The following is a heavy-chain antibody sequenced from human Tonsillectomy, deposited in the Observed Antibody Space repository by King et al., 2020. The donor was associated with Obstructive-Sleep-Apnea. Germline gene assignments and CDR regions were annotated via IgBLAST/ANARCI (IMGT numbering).Heavy chain of an antibody. CDR3: AREEQLERRSFKFDY. CDR2: INPNSGGT. Sequence: QLVQSGAEVKKPGASVRVSCKASGYTFTGYYMHWLRQAPGQGLEWMGWINPNSGGTNYAQKFQGRVTMTRDTSISTAYMELSRLRSDDTALYYCAREEQLERRSFKFDYWGQGTLVTVSS. J-gene: IGHJ4*02. D-gene: IGHD1-1*01. CDR1: GYTFTGYY. V-gene: IGHV1-2*02.